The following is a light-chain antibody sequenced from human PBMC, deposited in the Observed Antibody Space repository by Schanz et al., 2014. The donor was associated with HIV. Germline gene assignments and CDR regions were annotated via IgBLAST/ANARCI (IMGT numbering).Light chain of an antibody. V-gene: IGLV8-61*01. Sequence: QTVVTQEPSFSVSPGGTVTLTCGLSSGSVSTTSSPTWSRHTPGQPPRTPIYNTDTRSSGVPDRFSGSILGNKAALTITGAQADDESDYYCVLYMGSGIWVFGGGTKLTVL. CDR2: NTD. CDR1: SGSVSTTSS. CDR3: VLYMGSGIWV. J-gene: IGLJ3*02.